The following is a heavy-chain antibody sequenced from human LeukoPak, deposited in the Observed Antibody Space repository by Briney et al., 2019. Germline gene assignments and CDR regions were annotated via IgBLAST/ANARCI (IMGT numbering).Heavy chain of an antibody. CDR3: AIEVRVLAARPPMDV. Sequence: GGSLRLSCAASGFTFSSYGMHWVRQAPGKGLEWVAFIRYDGSNKYYADSVKGRFTISRDNSKNTLYLQMNSLRAEDTAVYYCAIEVRVLAARPPMDVWGKGTTVTVSS. CDR1: GFTFSSYG. J-gene: IGHJ6*04. CDR2: IRYDGSNK. V-gene: IGHV3-30*02. D-gene: IGHD6-6*01.